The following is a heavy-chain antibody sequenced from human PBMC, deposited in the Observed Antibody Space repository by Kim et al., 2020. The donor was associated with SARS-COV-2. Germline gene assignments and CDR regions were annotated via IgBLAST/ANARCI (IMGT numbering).Heavy chain of an antibody. CDR3: ARIQSLYYDSCNGEDAFDI. Sequence: SGPTLVNPTQTLTLTCTFSGFSLSTSGMCVSWIRQPPGKALEWLALIDWDDDKYYSTSLKTRLTISKDTSKNQVVLTMTNMDPVDTATYYCARIQSLYYDSCNGEDAFDIWGQGTMVTVSS. CDR1: GFSLSTSGMC. J-gene: IGHJ3*02. D-gene: IGHD3-22*01. CDR2: IDWDDDK. V-gene: IGHV2-70*01.